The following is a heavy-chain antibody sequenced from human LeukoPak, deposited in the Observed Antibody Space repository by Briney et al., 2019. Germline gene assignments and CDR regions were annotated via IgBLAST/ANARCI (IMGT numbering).Heavy chain of an antibody. V-gene: IGHV3-48*04. CDR3: ARGERGDY. D-gene: IGHD1-26*01. J-gene: IGHJ4*02. Sequence: PGGSLRLSCAASGFSFSSYTMNWVRQAPGKGLEWGSYISSIGTTIYYADSVKGRFTISRDNAKNSLYLQMNSLRAEDTAVYYCARGERGDYWGQGTLVTVSS. CDR1: GFSFSSYT. CDR2: ISSIGTTI.